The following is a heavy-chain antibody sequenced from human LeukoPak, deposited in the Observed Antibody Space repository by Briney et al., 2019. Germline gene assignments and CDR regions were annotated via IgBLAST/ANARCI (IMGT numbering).Heavy chain of an antibody. J-gene: IGHJ4*02. D-gene: IGHD2-2*01. Sequence: GGSLRLSCAASGFTFSSYWMNWARQAPGKGLEWVASINHNGNVNYYVDSVKGRFTISRDNAKNSLYLQMNSLRAEDTAVYYCARAPHCSSTSCYWGYFDYWGQGTLVTVSS. V-gene: IGHV3-7*01. CDR3: ARAPHCSSTSCYWGYFDY. CDR2: INHNGNVN. CDR1: GFTFSSYW.